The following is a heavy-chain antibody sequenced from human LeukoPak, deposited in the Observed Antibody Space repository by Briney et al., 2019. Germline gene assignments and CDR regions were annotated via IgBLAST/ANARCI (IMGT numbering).Heavy chain of an antibody. CDR3: ARDRYYDSSGDAFDI. D-gene: IGHD3-22*01. CDR1: GGSISSYY. CDR2: IYYSGST. V-gene: IGHV4-59*01. J-gene: IGHJ3*02. Sequence: PSETLSLTCTVSGGSISSYYWSWIRQPPGKGLEWIGYIYYSGSTNYNPSLKSRVTISVDTSKNQFSLKLSSVTAADTAVYYCARDRYYDSSGDAFDIWGQGTMVIVSS.